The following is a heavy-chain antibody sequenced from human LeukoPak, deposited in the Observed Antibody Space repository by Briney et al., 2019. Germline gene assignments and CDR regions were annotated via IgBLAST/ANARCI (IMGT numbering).Heavy chain of an antibody. CDR1: GYTFTRYA. D-gene: IGHD2-2*01. J-gene: IGHJ3*02. Sequence: VASVKVSCKASGYTFTRYAMHWVRQAPGQRLEWMGWINAGNGNTKYSQKFQGRVTITRDTSASTAYMELSSLRSEDTAVYYCARGPDCSSTSCYAGDAFDIWGQGTMVTVSS. CDR3: ARGPDCSSTSCYAGDAFDI. V-gene: IGHV1-3*01. CDR2: INAGNGNT.